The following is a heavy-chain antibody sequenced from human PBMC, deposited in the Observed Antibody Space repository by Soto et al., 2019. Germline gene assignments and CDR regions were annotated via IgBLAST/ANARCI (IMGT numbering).Heavy chain of an antibody. CDR3: ARGDRLLTLYDI. Sequence: SETLYLTCAVSGYSISSGYYWAWIRQPPGKGLQCIGRISHIETTYYNPSLKSRVTISVDTSKNQFSLKLSSVTAADTAVYFCARGDRLLTLYDIWGQGTQVTVSS. D-gene: IGHD3-16*01. V-gene: IGHV4-38-2*01. J-gene: IGHJ4*02. CDR2: ISHIETT. CDR1: GYSISSGYY.